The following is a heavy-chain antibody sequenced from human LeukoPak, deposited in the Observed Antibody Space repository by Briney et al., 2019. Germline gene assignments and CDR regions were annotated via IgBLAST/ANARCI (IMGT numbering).Heavy chain of an antibody. CDR2: IYSGGST. D-gene: IGHD3-10*01. V-gene: IGHV3-53*01. CDR1: GFTVSSNY. CDR3: ASALRGGYYFDY. Sequence: GGSLRLSCAASGFTVSSNYMSWVRQAPGKGLEWVSVIYSGGSTYYADSVKGRFTISRDNSKNTLYLQMNSLRAEDTAVYYCASALRGGYYFDYWGQGTLVTVSS. J-gene: IGHJ4*02.